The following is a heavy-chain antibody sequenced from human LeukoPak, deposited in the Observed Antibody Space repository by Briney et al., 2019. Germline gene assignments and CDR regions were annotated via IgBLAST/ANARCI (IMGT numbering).Heavy chain of an antibody. CDR3: ARRGSSGRSFDY. J-gene: IGHJ4*02. V-gene: IGHV4-39*01. Sequence: TSETLSLTCTVSGGSVSSSSYYWGWIRQPPGKGLEWVGCINNSGSTYYDPSLKSRVTISVDTSKNQVSLKVNSVTAADTAVYYCARRGSSGRSFDYWGQGTLVIVSS. D-gene: IGHD6-25*01. CDR2: INNSGST. CDR1: GGSVSSSSYY.